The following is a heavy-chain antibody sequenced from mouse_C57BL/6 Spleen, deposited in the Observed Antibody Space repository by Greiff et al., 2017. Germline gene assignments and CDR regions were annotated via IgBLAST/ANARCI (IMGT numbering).Heavy chain of an antibody. V-gene: IGHV1-52*01. CDR3: ARRAYDGFFDY. CDR1: GYTFTSYW. Sequence: QVQLQQPGAELVRPGSSVKLSCKASGYTFTSYWMHWVKQRPIQGLEWIGNIDPSDSDTHYNQKFKDKATLTVDKSSSTAYMQLSSLTSEDSAVYYGARRAYDGFFDYWGQGTTLTVSS. J-gene: IGHJ2*01. D-gene: IGHD2-3*01. CDR2: IDPSDSDT.